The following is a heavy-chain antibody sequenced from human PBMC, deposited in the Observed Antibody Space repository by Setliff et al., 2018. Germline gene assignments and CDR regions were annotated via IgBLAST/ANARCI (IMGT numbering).Heavy chain of an antibody. V-gene: IGHV4-39*07. Sequence: SETLSLTCTVPGGSISDNGYFWVWVRQPPGKGLEWIGNIYFGGNTYFNPSFKSRVTMSIDTSNSQFSLKLCSVTAADTAIYYCARDASASDGRNAFDIWGQGTMVTVSS. CDR1: GGSISDNGYF. J-gene: IGHJ3*02. CDR3: ARDASASDGRNAFDI. CDR2: IYFGGNT. D-gene: IGHD1-26*01.